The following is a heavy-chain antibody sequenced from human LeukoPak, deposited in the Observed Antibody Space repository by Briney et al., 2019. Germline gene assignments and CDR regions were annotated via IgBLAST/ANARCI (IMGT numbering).Heavy chain of an antibody. CDR1: GFTFSTYG. D-gene: IGHD4-17*01. J-gene: IGHJ4*02. CDR3: VSVLTVTFDS. Sequence: PGGSLRLSCAASGFTFSTYGMHWVRQAPGKRLEWVALVWSDGNGKFYADSVRGRFTISRDNSKNTVYLQMNSLRAEDTAVYYCVSVLTVTFDSWGQGTLVTVSS. V-gene: IGHV3-33*01. CDR2: VWSDGNGK.